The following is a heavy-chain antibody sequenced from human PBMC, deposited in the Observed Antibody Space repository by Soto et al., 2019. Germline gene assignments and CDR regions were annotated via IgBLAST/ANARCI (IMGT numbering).Heavy chain of an antibody. CDR1: GFTFSHYG. D-gene: IGHD1-1*01. CDR3: AKSRDAYNFYFYYGMDV. Sequence: QVQLVESGGGVVQPGTSLRLSCAASGFTFSHYGMHWVRQTPGKGLEWVALILYDGSNKYYADSVKGRFTSSRDNSKNTLYLQVSSLRAEDTAVYYCAKSRDAYNFYFYYGMDVWGQGTSVTVSS. J-gene: IGHJ6*02. CDR2: ILYDGSNK. V-gene: IGHV3-30*18.